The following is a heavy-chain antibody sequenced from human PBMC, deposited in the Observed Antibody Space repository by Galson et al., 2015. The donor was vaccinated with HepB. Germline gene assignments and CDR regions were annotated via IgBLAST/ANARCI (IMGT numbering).Heavy chain of an antibody. CDR3: ARGYDSANYYYLY. J-gene: IGHJ4*02. CDR1: GGTFSSCS. V-gene: IGHV1-69*13. D-gene: IGHD3-10*01. CDR2: ITPMFGTP. Sequence: SVKVSCKASGGTFSSCSISWVRQGPGQGLEWMGGITPMFGTPNYAQKFQGRATITADESTSTAYMELSSLRSEDTAVYYCARGYDSANYYYLYWGQGTLVTVSS.